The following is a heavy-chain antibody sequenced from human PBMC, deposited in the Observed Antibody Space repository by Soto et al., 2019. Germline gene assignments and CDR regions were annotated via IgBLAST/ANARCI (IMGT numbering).Heavy chain of an antibody. J-gene: IGHJ6*02. CDR2: TYYRSKWYN. V-gene: IGHV6-1*01. CDR3: ARVITGTNYGMDV. CDR1: GDSVSSNSAA. Sequence: SRTLSLTCAISGDSVSSNSAALNWIRQSPSRGLEWLGRTYYRSKWYNEYAVSVKSRITINPDTSKNQFSLQLNSVTPEDTAVYYCARVITGTNYGMDVWGQGTTVTVS. D-gene: IGHD1-20*01.